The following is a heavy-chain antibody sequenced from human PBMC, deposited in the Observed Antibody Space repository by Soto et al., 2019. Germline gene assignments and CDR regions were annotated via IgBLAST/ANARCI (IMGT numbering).Heavy chain of an antibody. V-gene: IGHV3-23*01. J-gene: IGHJ5*02. CDR2: ISGSGGST. CDR3: AKLPHYDFWSGSHTYWFDP. CDR1: GFTFSTYA. Sequence: GGYLRLSCAASGFTFSTYAMSWVRQAPGKGLEWVSTISGSGGSTFYADSVKGRFTISRDNSKDTLYLQINSLRAEDTAVYYCAKLPHYDFWSGSHTYWFDPWGQGTLVTVSS. D-gene: IGHD3-3*01.